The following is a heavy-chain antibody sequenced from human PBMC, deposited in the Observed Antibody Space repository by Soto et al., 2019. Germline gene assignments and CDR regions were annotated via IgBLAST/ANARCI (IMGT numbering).Heavy chain of an antibody. Sequence: EVQLLESGGGLVQPGGSLRLSCAASGFTFGTYAMKWLRQAPGRGLECVSFISGSGRTTYYAESVKGRFTVSRDNSKSTIYLQMNSLSAEDTALYYCAKFRGPSYSYYYMDVGGKGTTVTVSS. CDR1: GFTFGTYA. CDR2: ISGSGRTT. CDR3: AKFRGPSYSYYYMDV. J-gene: IGHJ6*03. D-gene: IGHD3-16*01. V-gene: IGHV3-23*01.